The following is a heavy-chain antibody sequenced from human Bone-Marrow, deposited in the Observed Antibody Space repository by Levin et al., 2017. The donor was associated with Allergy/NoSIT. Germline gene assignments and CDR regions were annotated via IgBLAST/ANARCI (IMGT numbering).Heavy chain of an antibody. CDR3: AKDGEGPRTGSDY. CDR1: GFNVNNYG. V-gene: IGHV3-30*18. Sequence: PGGSLRLSCAASGFNVNNYGMHWVRQAPGKGLEWVAVISYDGGNTYHVDSVKGRFTISRDNSKNTLYLQMNSLKTEDTAVYYCAKDGEGPRTGSDYWGQGTLVTVSS. D-gene: IGHD7-27*01. J-gene: IGHJ4*02. CDR2: ISYDGGNT.